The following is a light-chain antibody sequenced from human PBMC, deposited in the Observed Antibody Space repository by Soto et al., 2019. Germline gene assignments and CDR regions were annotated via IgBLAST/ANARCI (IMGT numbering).Light chain of an antibody. V-gene: IGKV3-20*01. Sequence: EIVLTQSPGTLSLSPGERATLSCRASQSGSSSYLAWYQQKPGQAPRLLIYDSSSRATGIPDRFSGSGSETDFTFTISRLEPEDFAVYYCQQYGTSPWTFGQGTKVEMK. CDR1: QSGSSSY. CDR3: QQYGTSPWT. CDR2: DSS. J-gene: IGKJ1*01.